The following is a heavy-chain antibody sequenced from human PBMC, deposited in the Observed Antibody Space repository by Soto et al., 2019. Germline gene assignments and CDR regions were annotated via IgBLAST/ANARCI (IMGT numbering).Heavy chain of an antibody. CDR2: IWHDGGNT. CDR1: GFTFSSYG. J-gene: IGHJ6*03. Sequence: GGSLSLSCAASGFTFSSYGMHWVRQAPGKGLEWVAIIWHDGGNTFYVDSVNGRFTISRDNSKNTLYLQMNSLRAEDTAVYSCARGVGDGFYYMDVWGKGTTVTVSS. D-gene: IGHD1-26*01. V-gene: IGHV3-33*01. CDR3: ARGVGDGFYYMDV.